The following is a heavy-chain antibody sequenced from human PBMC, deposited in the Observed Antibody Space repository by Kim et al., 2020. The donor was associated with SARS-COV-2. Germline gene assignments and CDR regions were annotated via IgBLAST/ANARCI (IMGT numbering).Heavy chain of an antibody. D-gene: IGHD6-13*01. CDR3: ARAGYSSSFYGMDV. J-gene: IGHJ6*02. V-gene: IGHV3-74*01. Sequence: ADAVQGRFTISRDNAKNTLYLQMNSLRAEDTAVYYCARAGYSSSFYGMDVWGQGTTVTVSS.